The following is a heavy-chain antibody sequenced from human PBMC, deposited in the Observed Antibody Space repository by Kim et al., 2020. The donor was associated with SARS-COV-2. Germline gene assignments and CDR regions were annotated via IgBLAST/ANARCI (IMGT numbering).Heavy chain of an antibody. J-gene: IGHJ6*02. D-gene: IGHD2-2*01. Sequence: KSRVTISVDTSKNQFSLKLSSVTAADTAVYYCARDRLFLDIVVVPAASYYGMDVWGQGTTVTVSS. CDR3: ARDRLFLDIVVVPAASYYGMDV. V-gene: IGHV4-34*01.